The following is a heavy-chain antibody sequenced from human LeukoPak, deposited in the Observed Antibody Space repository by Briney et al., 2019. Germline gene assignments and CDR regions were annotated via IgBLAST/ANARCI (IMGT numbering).Heavy chain of an antibody. Sequence: GGSLRLSCAASGFTFSSYAMSWVRQAPGKGLEWVSAISGSGGSTYYADSVKGRFTISRDNSKNTLYLQMNSLRAEDTAVYYCAKDILQRITIFGVVITNYFDYWGQGTLVTVSS. CDR1: GFTFSSYA. J-gene: IGHJ4*02. D-gene: IGHD3-3*01. CDR3: AKDILQRITIFGVVITNYFDY. V-gene: IGHV3-23*01. CDR2: ISGSGGST.